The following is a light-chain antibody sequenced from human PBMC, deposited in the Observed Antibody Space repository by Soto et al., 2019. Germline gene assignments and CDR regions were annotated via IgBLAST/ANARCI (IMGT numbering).Light chain of an antibody. CDR1: SRDIGYYDF. J-gene: IGLJ2*01. V-gene: IGLV2-8*01. CDR2: GVD. Sequence: QSALTQPPSASGSPGQSVTISCTGTSRDIGYYDFVSWYQQLPGKAPKLMIYGVDKRPSGVPHRFSGTRSGSTASLTVSGLQAEDEAVYYCSSHSGKNKYVLFGGVTKLTV. CDR3: SSHSGKNKYVL.